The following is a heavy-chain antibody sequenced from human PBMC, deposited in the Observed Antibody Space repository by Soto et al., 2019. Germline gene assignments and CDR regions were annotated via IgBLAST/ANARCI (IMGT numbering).Heavy chain of an antibody. V-gene: IGHV3-21*01. D-gene: IGHD2-15*01. CDR3: ASTTVVAATFDF. CDR1: GFAFRSYN. J-gene: IGHJ4*02. CDR2: ISSGSSNI. Sequence: PGGSLRLSCGASGFAFRSYNMNWVRQAPGKGLEWVASISSGSSNIYYADSVKGRFTISRDSAKNSLYLQMDSLRAEDSAVYYCASTTVVAATFDFWRQGTLVTVSS.